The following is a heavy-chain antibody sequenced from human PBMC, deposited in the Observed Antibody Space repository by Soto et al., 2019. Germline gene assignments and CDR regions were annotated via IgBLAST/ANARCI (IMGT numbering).Heavy chain of an antibody. D-gene: IGHD5-12*01. CDR3: ARDGGSREMATIGYYFDY. J-gene: IGHJ4*02. CDR1: GGSISSGGYY. Sequence: LCGGSISSGGYYWSWIRQHPGKGLEWIGYIYYSGSTYYNPSLKSRVTISVDTSKNQFSLKLSSVTAADTAVYYCARDGGSREMATIGYYFDYWGQGTLVTVSS. CDR2: IYYSGST. V-gene: IGHV4-31*02.